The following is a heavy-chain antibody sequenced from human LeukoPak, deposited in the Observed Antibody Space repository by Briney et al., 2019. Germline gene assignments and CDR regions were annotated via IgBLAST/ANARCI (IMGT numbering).Heavy chain of an antibody. J-gene: IGHJ4*02. CDR1: GFTFSNYW. D-gene: IGHD4-17*01. Sequence: GGSLTPSCAVSGFTFSNYWMTWVRQAPGKGLEWVANIKPDGSEKYYVDSVKGRFTISRDNAKNSLFLQMNSLRAEDTAVYYCARDGDDYGDYYFDRWGQGTLVTVSS. CDR3: ARDGDDYGDYYFDR. CDR2: IKPDGSEK. V-gene: IGHV3-7*01.